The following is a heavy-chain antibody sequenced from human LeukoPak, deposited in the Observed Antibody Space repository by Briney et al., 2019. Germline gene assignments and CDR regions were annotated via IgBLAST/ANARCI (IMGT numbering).Heavy chain of an antibody. CDR1: GFTFSDYY. V-gene: IGHV3-11*01. CDR2: ISSSGSTI. CDR3: ASSHSGWYMDY. Sequence: GGSLRLSCAASGFTFSDYYMSWIRQAPGKGLEWVSYISSSGSTIYYADSVKGRFTISRDNAKNSLYLQVNSLRAEDTAVYYCASSHSGWYMDYWGQGTLVTVSS. J-gene: IGHJ4*02. D-gene: IGHD6-19*01.